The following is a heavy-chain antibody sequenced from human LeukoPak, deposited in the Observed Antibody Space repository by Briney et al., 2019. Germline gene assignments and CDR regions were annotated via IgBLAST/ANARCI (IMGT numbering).Heavy chain of an antibody. V-gene: IGHV1-69*05. CDR1: GGTFRSYA. CDR3: AREGNPRAAGLGWFDP. D-gene: IGHD6-13*01. Sequence: GASVKVSCKASGGTFRSYAISWVRQAPGQGLEWMGGIIPIFGTANYAQKFQGRVTITTDESTSTAYMEPSSLRSEDTAVYYCAREGNPRAAGLGWFDPWGQGTLVTVSS. J-gene: IGHJ5*02. CDR2: IIPIFGTA.